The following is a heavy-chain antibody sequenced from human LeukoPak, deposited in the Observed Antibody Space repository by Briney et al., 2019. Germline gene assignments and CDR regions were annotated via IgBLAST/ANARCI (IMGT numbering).Heavy chain of an antibody. CDR3: ARSPYDSSGYYYFDY. Sequence: GGSPRLSCAASGFTVSSNYMSWVRQAPGKGLEWVSVIYSGGSTYYADSVKGRFTISRHNSKNTLYLQMNSLRAEDTTVYYCARSPYDSSGYYYFDYWGQGTLVTVSS. D-gene: IGHD3-22*01. V-gene: IGHV3-53*04. CDR2: IYSGGST. CDR1: GFTVSSNY. J-gene: IGHJ4*02.